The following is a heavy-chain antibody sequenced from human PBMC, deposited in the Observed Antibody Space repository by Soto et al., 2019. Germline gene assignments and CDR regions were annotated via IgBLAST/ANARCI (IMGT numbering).Heavy chain of an antibody. CDR1: AGTFSSYA. J-gene: IGHJ2*01. V-gene: IGHV1-69*12. CDR3: ARAVTTPWYFDL. D-gene: IGHD4-17*01. Sequence: QVQLVQSGAEVKKPGSSVKVSCKASAGTFSSYAISWVRQAPGQGLEWMGGIIPIFGTANHAQKFQGRVAITADESTSAAYMELSGLRSEDTAVCYCARAVTTPWYFDLWGRGALVTASS. CDR2: IIPIFGTA.